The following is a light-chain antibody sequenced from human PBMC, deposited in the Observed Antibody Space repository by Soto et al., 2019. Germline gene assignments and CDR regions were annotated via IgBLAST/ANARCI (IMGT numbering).Light chain of an antibody. V-gene: IGKV1-39*01. CDR1: QTIRTF. CDR3: QQSYNAPRT. Sequence: DIQLTQSPDSPSASVGDRVTITCRASQTIRTFLNWYQQKSGKAPKVLIYSASTLQSGVPSRFSGSGSGTDFTLTSNSLQPEDFATYYCQQSYNAPRTFGGGTKVEIK. CDR2: SAS. J-gene: IGKJ4*01.